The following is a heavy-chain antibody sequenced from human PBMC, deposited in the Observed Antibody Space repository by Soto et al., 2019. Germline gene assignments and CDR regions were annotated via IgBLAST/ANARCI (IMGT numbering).Heavy chain of an antibody. J-gene: IGHJ6*04. CDR3: ARFPWGSESRYYGMDF. CDR1: GYTFTSYG. Sequence: QVQLVQSGAEVKKPGASVKVSCKASGYTFTSYGISWVRQAPGQGLEWMGWISAYNGNTNYVQKLQGSVTKTTDTPPSTAHMGLRSLKSDESAVYCCARFPWGSESRYYGMDFWSNVTTDIVSS. CDR2: ISAYNGNT. V-gene: IGHV1-18*01. D-gene: IGHD3-10*01.